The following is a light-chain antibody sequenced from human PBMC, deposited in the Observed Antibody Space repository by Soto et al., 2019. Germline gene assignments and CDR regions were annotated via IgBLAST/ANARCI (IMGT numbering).Light chain of an antibody. V-gene: IGKV1-39*01. J-gene: IGKJ4*01. CDR3: QQSYSAPLT. CDR2: AAS. CDR1: QTISTY. Sequence: DIQMTQSPSSLSASVGDRVTITCRASQTISTYLNWYQQKPGKAPKLLIHAASSLQSGVPLRISGSGSGTDFTLSISSLQPEDFATYYCQQSYSAPLTFGGGTKVEIK.